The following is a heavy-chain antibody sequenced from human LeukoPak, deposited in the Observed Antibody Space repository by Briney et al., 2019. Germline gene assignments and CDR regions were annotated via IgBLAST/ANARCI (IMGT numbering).Heavy chain of an antibody. CDR2: MYNSGST. V-gene: IGHV4-59*01. J-gene: IGHJ4*02. D-gene: IGHD4-17*01. CDR1: GGSISGSY. Sequence: SETLSLTCTVSGGSISGSYWSWIRQPPGKGLEWIAYMYNSGSTNYNPSLKSRVTISIDTSKNQFSLRLSSLTAADTAIYYCARGIESYGDYGYWGQGILVTVSS. CDR3: ARGIESYGDYGY.